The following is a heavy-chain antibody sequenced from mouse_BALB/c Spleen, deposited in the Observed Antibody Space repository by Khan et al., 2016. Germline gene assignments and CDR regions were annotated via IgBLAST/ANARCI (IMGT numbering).Heavy chain of an antibody. V-gene: IGHV3-2*02. CDR2: ISYSGST. J-gene: IGHJ3*01. CDR3: ATTVVAPRFAY. Sequence: EVQLQESGPGLVKPSQSLSLTCTVTGYSITSDYAWNWIRQFPGNKLEWMGYISYSGSTSYNPSLKSRISITRETSKNQFFLPLNSVTTEDTATYYCATTVVAPRFAYWGQGTLVTVSA. D-gene: IGHD1-1*01. CDR1: GYSITSDYA.